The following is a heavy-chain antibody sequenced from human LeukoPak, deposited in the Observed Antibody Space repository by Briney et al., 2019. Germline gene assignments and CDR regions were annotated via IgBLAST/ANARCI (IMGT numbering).Heavy chain of an antibody. J-gene: IGHJ4*02. Sequence: GRSLRLSCAASGFTFSSYWMSWVRQAPGKGLEWVANIKQDGSEKYYVDSVKGRFTISRDNAKNSLYLQMNSLRAEDTAVYYCAREGFVDTAMEADYWGQGTLVTVSS. CDR1: GFTFSSYW. CDR3: AREGFVDTAMEADY. V-gene: IGHV3-7*01. CDR2: IKQDGSEK. D-gene: IGHD5-18*01.